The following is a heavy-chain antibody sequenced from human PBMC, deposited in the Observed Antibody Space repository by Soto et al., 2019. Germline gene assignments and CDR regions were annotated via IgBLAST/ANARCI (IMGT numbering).Heavy chain of an antibody. J-gene: IGHJ6*02. Sequence: QVQLVQSGAEVRKPGASVKVSCKASGYTFTIYGISWVRQAPGQGLEWMGWISGYNGHTKYAQKFQGRVTMTTDTSTSTVYMDLRSLRSDDTAVYYCAREGEMPYYYYGLNVWGQGTTVTVSS. V-gene: IGHV1-18*01. D-gene: IGHD3-16*01. CDR2: ISGYNGHT. CDR1: GYTFTIYG. CDR3: AREGEMPYYYYGLNV.